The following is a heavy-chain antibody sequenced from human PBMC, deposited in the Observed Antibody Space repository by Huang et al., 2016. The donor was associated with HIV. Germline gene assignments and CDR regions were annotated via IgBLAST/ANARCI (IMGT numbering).Heavy chain of an antibody. Sequence: QVQLQQWGAGLLKPSETLSLTCAVYGGSFSRHYWNWIRQSPGKGLGWIGQINHVGNANYNPSLGSRVTMSVDTSKNQFSLKLTSVTGADTAMYYCAREVMISFGGPFDPWGQGTLVTVSS. J-gene: IGHJ5*02. V-gene: IGHV4-34*01. CDR2: INHVGNA. CDR1: GGSFSRHY. CDR3: AREVMISFGGPFDP. D-gene: IGHD3-16*01.